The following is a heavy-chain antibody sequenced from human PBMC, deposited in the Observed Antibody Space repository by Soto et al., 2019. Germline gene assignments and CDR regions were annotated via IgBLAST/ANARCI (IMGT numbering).Heavy chain of an antibody. D-gene: IGHD6-13*01. J-gene: IGHJ4*02. CDR1: VFTFSSYV. Sequence: ASVKVSCKASVFTFSSYVIHWVRQAPGQGLEWMGWISPGGGNTRYSQKFQNRFTVTWDTSATTAYMELSSLRSEDTALFYCARDLIATPGALFDFWGQGTLVTVSS. CDR3: ARDLIATPGALFDF. V-gene: IGHV1-3*01. CDR2: ISPGGGNT.